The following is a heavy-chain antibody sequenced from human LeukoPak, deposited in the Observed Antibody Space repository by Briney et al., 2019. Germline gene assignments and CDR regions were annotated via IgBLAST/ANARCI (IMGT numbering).Heavy chain of an antibody. Sequence: GGSLRLSCAASGFIFSNYGMHWVRQAPGRGLEFVSRISSNGGTTYYAGSLKGRFTISRDNSKNTVYLQMASLRPEDMAVYYCARVPFSSGWYDYWGQGTLVTVSS. J-gene: IGHJ4*02. V-gene: IGHV3-64*02. CDR3: ARVPFSSGWYDY. CDR1: GFIFSNYG. CDR2: ISSNGGTT. D-gene: IGHD6-19*01.